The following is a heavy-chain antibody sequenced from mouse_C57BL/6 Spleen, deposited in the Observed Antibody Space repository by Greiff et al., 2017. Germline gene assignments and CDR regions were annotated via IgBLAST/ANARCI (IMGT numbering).Heavy chain of an antibody. Sequence: QVQLQQPGAELVMPGASVKLSCKASGYTFTSYWMHWVKQRPGQGLEWIGEIDPSDSYTNYNQKFKGKSTLTVDKSSSTAYMQLSSLTSEDSAVYYCSRWRANWDYWGPGTLVTVSA. V-gene: IGHV1-69*01. CDR2: IDPSDSYT. D-gene: IGHD4-1*01. CDR1: GYTFTSYW. J-gene: IGHJ3*01. CDR3: SRWRANWDY.